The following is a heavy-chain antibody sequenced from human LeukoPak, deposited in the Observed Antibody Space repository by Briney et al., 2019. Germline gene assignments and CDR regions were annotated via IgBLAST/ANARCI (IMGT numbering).Heavy chain of an antibody. J-gene: IGHJ4*02. CDR1: GYTFTGYY. CDR3: ARTIVGATDFDY. D-gene: IGHD1-26*01. V-gene: IGHV1-2*06. Sequence: SVKVSCKASGYTFTGYYMHWVRQAPGQGLEWMGRINPNSGGTNYAQKFQGRVTMTRDTSISTAYMELSRLRSDDTAVYYCARTIVGATDFDYWGQGTLVTVSS. CDR2: INPNSGGT.